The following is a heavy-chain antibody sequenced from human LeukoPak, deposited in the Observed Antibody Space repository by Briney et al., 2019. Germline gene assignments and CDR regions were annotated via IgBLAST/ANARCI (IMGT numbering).Heavy chain of an antibody. CDR2: ISAYNGDT. J-gene: IGHJ3*02. D-gene: IGHD1-26*01. CDR3: ARDGFRVGAYDAFDM. Sequence: GASVNVSCTASGYTFTTYGITWVRQAPGQGLQWMGWISAYNGDTNYAQNFQGRVIMTTDTSTNTAYMELWSLRYDDTAVYYCARDGFRVGAYDAFDMWGQGTMVTVSS. V-gene: IGHV1-18*01. CDR1: GYTFTTYG.